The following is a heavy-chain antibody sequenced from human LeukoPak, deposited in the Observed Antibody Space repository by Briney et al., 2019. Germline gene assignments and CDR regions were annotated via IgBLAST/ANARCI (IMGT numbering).Heavy chain of an antibody. CDR2: IHYGGGT. Sequence: SETLSLTCTVSGGSISSTSTYYWGWIRQPPGKGLEWIGTIHYGGGTYYNPSLKSRVTISVDTSKNQFSLKLSSVTAADTAVYYCARHVRVVREVIVGAPRSFYFDYWGGGTLVPVSS. D-gene: IGHD3-10*01. CDR3: ARHVRVVREVIVGAPRSFYFDY. V-gene: IGHV4-39*01. CDR1: GGSISSTSTYY. J-gene: IGHJ4*02.